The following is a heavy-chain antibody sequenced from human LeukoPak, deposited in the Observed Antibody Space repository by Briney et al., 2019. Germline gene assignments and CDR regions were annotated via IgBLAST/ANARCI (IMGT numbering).Heavy chain of an antibody. CDR1: GFTFSSYT. CDR2: ISGSSSYI. CDR3: ARASNPWLQLS. D-gene: IGHD5-24*01. Sequence: GGSLRLSCAASGFTFSSYTMNWVRQAPGKGLEWVSSISGSSSYIFYADSLKGRLTISRDNAKNSLYLQMNSLRAEDTAVYYCARASNPWLQLSWGQGTLVTVSS. V-gene: IGHV3-21*01. J-gene: IGHJ4*02.